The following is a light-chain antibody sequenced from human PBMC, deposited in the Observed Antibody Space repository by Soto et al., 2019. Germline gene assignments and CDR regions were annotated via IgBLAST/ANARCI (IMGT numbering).Light chain of an antibody. CDR2: GAS. CDR1: QSVSSSY. Sequence: EILLTQSPGTLSLSPGERATLSCRASQSVSSSYLAWYQQKPGQAPRLLIYGASTRATGIPARFSGSGSGTEFTLTISSLQSEDFAVYYCQQYNNWPPTWTFGQGTKVEIK. V-gene: IGKV3-15*01. J-gene: IGKJ1*01. CDR3: QQYNNWPPTWT.